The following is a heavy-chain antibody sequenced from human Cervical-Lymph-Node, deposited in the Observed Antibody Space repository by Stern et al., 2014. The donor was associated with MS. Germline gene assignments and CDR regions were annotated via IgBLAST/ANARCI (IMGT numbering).Heavy chain of an antibody. V-gene: IGHV1-69*01. Sequence: QVQLVQSGAEVKKPGSSVKVSCKASGDTFSRNAIAWVRQAPGPGLEWMGGIIPVYGAPNYAQKFQGRVTVTADESTSTVYMELSSLRSEDTAVYYCARDLALNTGWYGHWGQGTQVTVSS. CDR3: ARDLALNTGWYGH. J-gene: IGHJ5*02. CDR1: GDTFSRNA. D-gene: IGHD1-1*01. CDR2: IIPVYGAP.